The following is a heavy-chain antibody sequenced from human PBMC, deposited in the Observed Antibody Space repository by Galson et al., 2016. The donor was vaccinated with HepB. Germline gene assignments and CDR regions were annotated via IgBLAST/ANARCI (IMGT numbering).Heavy chain of an antibody. Sequence: SLRLSCATSGFTFDDYTMHWVRQAPGKGLDWVSLVTHDGGATFYADSVKGRFTISRDNSEESLYLQMNGLRSEDTALYYCARERSRLIDFWGQGTLVTVSS. J-gene: IGHJ4*02. CDR2: VTHDGGAT. V-gene: IGHV3-43*01. CDR1: GFTFDDYT. CDR3: ARERSRLIDF. D-gene: IGHD6-6*01.